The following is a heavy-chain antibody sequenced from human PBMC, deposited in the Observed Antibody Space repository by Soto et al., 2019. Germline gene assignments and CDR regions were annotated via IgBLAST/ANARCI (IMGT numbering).Heavy chain of an antibody. V-gene: IGHV4-39*07. CDR1: GGSLSSSSYY. CDR2: IYYSGST. J-gene: IGHJ5*02. Sequence: SETLSVTCPVSGGSLSSSSYYWGWSRKPPGKGLEWIGSIYYSGSTYYNPSLKSRVTTSVDMSEKQSSLKLTSVTAADTAVYWCARDPADGYAFFDNWGQGALVTVSS. CDR3: ARDPADGYAFFDN. D-gene: IGHD5-12*01.